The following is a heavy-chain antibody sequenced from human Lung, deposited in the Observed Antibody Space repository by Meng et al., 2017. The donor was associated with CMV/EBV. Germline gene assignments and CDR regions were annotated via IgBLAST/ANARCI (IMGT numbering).Heavy chain of an antibody. CDR3: AGYDSSGYEGS. D-gene: IGHD3-22*01. CDR2: IYTSGST. V-gene: IGHV4-4*07. Sequence: VALQGSGPGLVKTSWTLSATGTVSGGSISSYYWSGIRQPAGKGLEWIGRIYTSGSTNYNPSLKSRVTMSVDTSKNQFSLKLSSVTAADTAVYYCAGYDSSGYEGSWGQGTLVTVSS. CDR1: GGSISSYY. J-gene: IGHJ5*02.